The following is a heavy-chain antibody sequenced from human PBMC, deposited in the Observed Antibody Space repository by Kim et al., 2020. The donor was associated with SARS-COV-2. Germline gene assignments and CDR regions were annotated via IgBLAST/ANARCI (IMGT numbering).Heavy chain of an antibody. Sequence: SVKVSCKASGGTFSSYAISWVRQAPGQGLEWMGGIIPIFGTANYAQKFQGRVTITADESTSTAYMELSSLRSEDTAVYYCARVISQQLVRFGVYYYGMDVWGQGTTVTVSS. D-gene: IGHD6-13*01. V-gene: IGHV1-69*13. CDR1: GGTFSSYA. J-gene: IGHJ6*02. CDR2: IIPIFGTA. CDR3: ARVISQQLVRFGVYYYGMDV.